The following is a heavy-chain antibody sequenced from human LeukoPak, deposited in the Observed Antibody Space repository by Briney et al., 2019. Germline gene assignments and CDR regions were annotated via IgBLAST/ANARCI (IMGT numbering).Heavy chain of an antibody. Sequence: ASVKVSCKASGYTFTGYYMHWVRQAPGQGLEWMGWINPNSGGTNYAQKFQGRVTMTRDTSISTAYMELSRLRSDDTAVYYCARALPYYYYYMDVWGKGNTVTVSS. J-gene: IGHJ6*03. CDR2: INPNSGGT. CDR3: ARALPYYYYYMDV. D-gene: IGHD5/OR15-5a*01. CDR1: GYTFTGYY. V-gene: IGHV1-2*02.